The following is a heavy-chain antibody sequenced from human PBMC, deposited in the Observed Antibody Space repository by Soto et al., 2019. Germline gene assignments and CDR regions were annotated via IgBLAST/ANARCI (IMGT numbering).Heavy chain of an antibody. CDR1: GAPITSGAYS. CDR3: ARDMSGCSRSDCYLSGWFDP. J-gene: IGHJ5*02. Sequence: QLQLRESGSGLVQPSQTLSLTCTVSGAPITSGAYSWSWIRQPPGKGLEWIGFIYQSGSTHYNPSLKSRVTSSVDRSKNHFSLQLTSLTDADTAVYYCARDMSGCSRSDCYLSGWFDPWGPGTLVTVSS. D-gene: IGHD2-21*02. V-gene: IGHV4-30-2*01. CDR2: IYQSGST.